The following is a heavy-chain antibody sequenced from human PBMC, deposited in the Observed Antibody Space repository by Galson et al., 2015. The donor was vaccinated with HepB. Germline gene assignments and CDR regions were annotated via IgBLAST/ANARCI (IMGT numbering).Heavy chain of an antibody. CDR1: GYTFTGYY. Sequence: SVKVSCKASGYTFTGYYMHWVRQAPGQGLEWMGWINPNSGGTNYAQKFQGRVTMTRDTSIGTAYMELSRLRSDDTAVYYCARDGDDFWSGYYKADGGYYRDVWGKGTTVTVSS. CDR3: ARDGDDFWSGYYKADGGYYRDV. D-gene: IGHD3-3*01. CDR2: INPNSGGT. V-gene: IGHV1-2*02. J-gene: IGHJ6*03.